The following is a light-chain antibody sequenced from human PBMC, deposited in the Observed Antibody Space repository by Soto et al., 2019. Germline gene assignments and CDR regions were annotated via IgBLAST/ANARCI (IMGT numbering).Light chain of an antibody. CDR2: WAS. Sequence: DIVMTQSPDSLAVSLGERATINCKSSQSVLHSSNNKNYLAWYQHKPGQPPKLLIYWASTRETGVPDRFSGSGSGTDFTLTISSLQAEDVAVYYCQQYYGIPRTFGQGTKLEIK. J-gene: IGKJ2*02. V-gene: IGKV4-1*01. CDR1: QSVLHSSNNKNY. CDR3: QQYYGIPRT.